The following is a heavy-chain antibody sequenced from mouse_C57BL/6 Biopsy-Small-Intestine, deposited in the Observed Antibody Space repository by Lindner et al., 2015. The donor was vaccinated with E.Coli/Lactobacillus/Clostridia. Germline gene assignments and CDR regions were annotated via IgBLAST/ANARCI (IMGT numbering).Heavy chain of an antibody. J-gene: IGHJ2*01. D-gene: IGHD2-4*01. CDR2: ILPGSTGT. CDR3: AREGDYDYDVLDY. Sequence: QRPGHGLEWIGEILPGSTGTNYNERFKGKATFTADTSSNTAYMRLSSLTTEDSAIYYCAREGDYDYDVLDYWGQGTALTVSS. V-gene: IGHV1-9*01.